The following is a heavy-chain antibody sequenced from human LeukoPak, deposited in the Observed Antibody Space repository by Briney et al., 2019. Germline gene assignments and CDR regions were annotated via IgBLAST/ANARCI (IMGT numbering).Heavy chain of an antibody. V-gene: IGHV1-69*13. CDR2: IIPIFGTA. CDR3: ARWCLHYDSSGYPDAFDI. J-gene: IGHJ3*02. Sequence: GASVKVSCKASGGTFSSYAISWVRQAPGQGLEWMGGIIPIFGTANYAQKFQGRVTITADESTSTAYMELSSLRSEDTAVYYCARWCLHYDSSGYPDAFDIWGQGTMVTVSS. D-gene: IGHD3-22*01. CDR1: GGTFSSYA.